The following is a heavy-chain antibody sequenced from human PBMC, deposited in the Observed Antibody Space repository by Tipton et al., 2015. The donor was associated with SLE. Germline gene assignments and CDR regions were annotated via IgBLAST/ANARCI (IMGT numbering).Heavy chain of an antibody. CDR1: GFTFGDY. Sequence: LRLSCAASGFTFGDYWMSWVRQAPGKGLEWIGSICDSGFTYYRPSLKSRVTVSLDTSKNHFSLRLSSVTAADTAMYYCASVYGGGYADYWGQGTLVTVSS. CDR2: ICDSGFT. D-gene: IGHD4-23*01. J-gene: IGHJ4*02. CDR3: ASVYGGGYADY. V-gene: IGHV4-38-2*01.